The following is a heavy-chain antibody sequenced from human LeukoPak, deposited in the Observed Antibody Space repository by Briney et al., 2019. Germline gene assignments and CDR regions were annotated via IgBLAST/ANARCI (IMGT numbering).Heavy chain of an antibody. CDR2: MYLSGTT. CDR1: GDSIRTQNYY. Sequence: SETLSLTCTVSGDSIRTQNYYWSWIRQPPGKGLEWIGEMYLSGTTHSNPSVKSRVIISIDKSKNQFFLNLSSVTAADTAVYYCAGLVGRYSSGLYYYYFDYWGQGTLVTVSS. V-gene: IGHV4-39*07. J-gene: IGHJ4*02. CDR3: AGLVGRYSSGLYYYYFDY. D-gene: IGHD3-22*01.